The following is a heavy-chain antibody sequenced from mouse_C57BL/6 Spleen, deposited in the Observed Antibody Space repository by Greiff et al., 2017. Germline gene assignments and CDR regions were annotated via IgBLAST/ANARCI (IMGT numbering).Heavy chain of an antibody. CDR1: GFTFSDYY. J-gene: IGHJ1*03. CDR2: ISNGGGST. Sequence: EVKLMESGGGLVQPGGSLKLSCAASGFTFSDYYMYWVRQTPEKRLEWVAYISNGGGSTYYPDTVKGRFTISRDNSKNTLYLQMSRLKSEDTAMYYCARRYGSSPYWYFDVWGTGTTVTVSS. CDR3: ARRYGSSPYWYFDV. D-gene: IGHD1-1*01. V-gene: IGHV5-12*01.